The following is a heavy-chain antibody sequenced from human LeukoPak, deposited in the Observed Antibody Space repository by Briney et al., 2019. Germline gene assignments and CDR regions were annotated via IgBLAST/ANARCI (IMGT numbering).Heavy chain of an antibody. D-gene: IGHD3-9*01. J-gene: IGHJ6*04. Sequence: GGSLRLSCAASGFTFSSYSMNWVRQAPGKGLEWVSSISSSSSYIYYADSVKGRFTISRDNAKSSLYLQMNSLRAEDTAVYYCARDSVPLEPILTGYYFYYGMDVWGKGTTVTVSS. CDR2: ISSSSSYI. CDR1: GFTFSSYS. V-gene: IGHV3-21*01. CDR3: ARDSVPLEPILTGYYFYYGMDV.